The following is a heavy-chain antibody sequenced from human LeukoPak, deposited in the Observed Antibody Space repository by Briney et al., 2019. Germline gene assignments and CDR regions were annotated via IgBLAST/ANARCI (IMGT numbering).Heavy chain of an antibody. Sequence: PVKVSCKASGGTFSSYTISWVRQAPGQGLEWMGRIIPIFGTANYAQKFQGRVTITTDESTSTAYMELSSLRSEDTAVYYCARESVPPYCGGDCCLDYWGQGTLVTVSS. J-gene: IGHJ4*02. CDR2: IIPIFGTA. D-gene: IGHD2-21*02. CDR1: GGTFSSYT. V-gene: IGHV1-69*05. CDR3: ARESVPPYCGGDCCLDY.